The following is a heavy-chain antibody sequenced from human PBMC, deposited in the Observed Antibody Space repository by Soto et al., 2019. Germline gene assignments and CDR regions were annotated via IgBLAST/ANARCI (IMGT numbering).Heavy chain of an antibody. CDR1: GYTFSSHY. D-gene: IGHD3-9*01. V-gene: IGHV1-46*01. CDR3: ARGHPRSYDILNGYYPVLEY. J-gene: IGHJ4*02. Sequence: ASVKVSCKTSGYTFSSHYMHWVRQAPGQGLEWMGIINPTTGSTSNAQRFQGRVTMTSDTSTSTVYMELSTLKSEDTAVYYCARGHPRSYDILNGYYPVLEYWGQGTLVTVSS. CDR2: INPTTGST.